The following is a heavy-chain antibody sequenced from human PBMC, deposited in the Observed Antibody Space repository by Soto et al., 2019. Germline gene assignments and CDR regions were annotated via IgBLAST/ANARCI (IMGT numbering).Heavy chain of an antibody. D-gene: IGHD5-18*01. CDR3: AREVYVDTAMANNYFDY. CDR1: GYTFTGYY. CDR2: INPNSGGT. Sequence: ASVKVSCKASGYTFTGYYMHWVRQAPGQGLEWMGWINPNSGGTNYAQKFQGWVTMTRDTSISTAYMELSRLRSDDTAVYYCAREVYVDTAMANNYFDYWGQGTLVTVSS. V-gene: IGHV1-2*04. J-gene: IGHJ4*02.